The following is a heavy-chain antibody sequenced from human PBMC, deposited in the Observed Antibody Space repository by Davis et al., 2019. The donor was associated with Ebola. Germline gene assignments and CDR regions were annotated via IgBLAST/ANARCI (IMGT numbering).Heavy chain of an antibody. D-gene: IGHD4-17*01. CDR3: ARTPPTVRIFDY. Sequence: SETLSPTCPLHGASFSGYYWSWIRQPPGKGLEWFGEINHTGSTNYNPSLKSRVPISVDTSKNQFSLKLSSVTAADTAVYYCARTPPTVRIFDYWGQGTLVTVST. CDR2: INHTGST. V-gene: IGHV4-34*01. J-gene: IGHJ4*02. CDR1: GASFSGYY.